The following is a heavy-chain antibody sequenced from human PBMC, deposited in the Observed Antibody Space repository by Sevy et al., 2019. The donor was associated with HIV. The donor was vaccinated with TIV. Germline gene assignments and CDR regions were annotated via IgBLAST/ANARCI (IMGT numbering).Heavy chain of an antibody. J-gene: IGHJ4*02. Sequence: SETLSLTCTVSGGSLTSDDSYWSWIRQPPGKGLEWLGYIHYTGGTYYNPFLKSRIAMSVDTSEEQFSLRLSFLTAADTACYYCANKRGYSHGPFDYWGQGILVTVSS. D-gene: IGHD5-12*01. CDR1: GGSLTSDDSY. CDR2: IHYTGGT. V-gene: IGHV4-30-4*01. CDR3: ANKRGYSHGPFDY.